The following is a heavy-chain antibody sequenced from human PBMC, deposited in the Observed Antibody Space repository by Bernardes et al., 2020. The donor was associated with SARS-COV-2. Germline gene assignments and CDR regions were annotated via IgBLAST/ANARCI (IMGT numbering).Heavy chain of an antibody. D-gene: IGHD1-26*01. Sequence: AGSLILSCAASGFTFRNYWMHWVRQVPGQGLVWVSRIKTDGSSTNYADSVKGRFTISRDNAKNTLYLQMNSLRVEDTAVYYCARGALSGTYGVGDYWGQGTLVTVSS. J-gene: IGHJ4*02. CDR2: IKTDGSST. V-gene: IGHV3-74*01. CDR1: GFTFRNYW. CDR3: ARGALSGTYGVGDY.